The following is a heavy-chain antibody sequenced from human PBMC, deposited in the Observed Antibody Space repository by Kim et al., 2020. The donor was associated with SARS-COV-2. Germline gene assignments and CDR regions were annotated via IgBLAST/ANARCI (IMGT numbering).Heavy chain of an antibody. Sequence: SETLSLTCTVSGGSISSYYWSWIRQPPGKGLGWIGYVSYSGSTNYKDSLKSRATISIDTSKNQFSLKLTAVTAADTAVYYCARVPLWFGESPDDNWFDPWGPGALVTVSS. CDR3: ARVPLWFGESPDDNWFDP. J-gene: IGHJ5*02. CDR2: VSYSGST. D-gene: IGHD3-10*01. CDR1: GGSISSYY. V-gene: IGHV4-59*01.